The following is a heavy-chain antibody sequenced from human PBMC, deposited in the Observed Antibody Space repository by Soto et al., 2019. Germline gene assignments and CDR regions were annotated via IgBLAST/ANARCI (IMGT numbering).Heavy chain of an antibody. CDR3: ARVLYYNFWSGNNWFEP. CDR1: GYTFTSYG. CDR2: ISAYNGNT. V-gene: IGHV1-18*01. D-gene: IGHD3-3*01. J-gene: IGHJ5*02. Sequence: ASVKVSCKASGYTFTSYGISWVRQAPGQGLEWMGWISAYNGNTNYAQKLQGRVTMTTDTSTSTAYMELRSLRSDDTAVYYCARVLYYNFWSGNNWFEPWGQGTRVTVSS.